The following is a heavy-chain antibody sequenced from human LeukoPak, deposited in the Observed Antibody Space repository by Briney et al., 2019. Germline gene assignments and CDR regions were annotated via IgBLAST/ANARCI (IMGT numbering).Heavy chain of an antibody. J-gene: IGHJ4*02. CDR3: AKDRYCSSTSCPTDH. CDR1: GFTFDEYA. CDR2: ISGDGSKT. D-gene: IGHD2-2*01. Sequence: PGGSLRLSCAASGFTFDEYAMHWVRQAPGKGLEWVSLISGDGSKTYYADSVKGRFTISRENNKNSLYLQMNSLRTEDTALYYCAKDRYCSSTSCPTDHWGQGTLVTVSS. V-gene: IGHV3-43*02.